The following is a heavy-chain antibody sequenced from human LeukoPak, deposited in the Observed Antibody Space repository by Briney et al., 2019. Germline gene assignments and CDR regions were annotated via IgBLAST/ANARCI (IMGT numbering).Heavy chain of an antibody. CDR1: GYTFTSYD. CDR3: ARGRSTGYPYYFEY. CDR2: MNPNSGSA. V-gene: IGHV1-8*03. D-gene: IGHD5-12*01. J-gene: IGHJ4*02. Sequence: ASVKVSCKASGYTFTSYDINWVRQATGQGLEWMGWMNPNSGSAGYAQKFQGRVTITRNTSISTAYMELSGLRSEDTAVYYCARGRSTGYPYYFEYWGQGTLVTVSS.